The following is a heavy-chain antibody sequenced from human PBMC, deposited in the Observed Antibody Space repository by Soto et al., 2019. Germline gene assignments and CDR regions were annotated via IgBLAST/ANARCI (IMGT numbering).Heavy chain of an antibody. D-gene: IGHD2-21*01. J-gene: IGHJ4*02. CDR3: ARGRAYCGGDCSWEFDY. Sequence: GGSLRLSCAASGFTFSSYDMHWVRQATGKGLEWVSAIGTAGDTYYPGSVKGRFTISRENAKNSLYLQMNSLRAGDTAVYYCARGRAYCGGDCSWEFDYWGQGTLVTVSS. V-gene: IGHV3-13*01. CDR1: GFTFSSYD. CDR2: IGTAGDT.